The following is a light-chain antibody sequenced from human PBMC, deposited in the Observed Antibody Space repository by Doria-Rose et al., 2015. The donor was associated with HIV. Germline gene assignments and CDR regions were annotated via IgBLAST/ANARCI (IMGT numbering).Light chain of an antibody. CDR2: GAS. CDR3: QQYGTSRGT. CDR1: QRVKSSY. V-gene: IGKV3-20*01. J-gene: IGKJ5*01. Sequence: EIVLTQSPGTLSLSPGERATLSCRASQRVKSSYLAWYQQKPGQAPRLLIYGASTRATGIPDRFSGSWSGTGFTLTISRLEPEDVAVYYCQQYGTSRGTFGQGTRLEIK.